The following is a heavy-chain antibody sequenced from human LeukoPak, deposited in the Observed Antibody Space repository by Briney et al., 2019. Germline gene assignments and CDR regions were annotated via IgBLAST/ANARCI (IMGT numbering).Heavy chain of an antibody. CDR3: ASHSSGWYEYYFDY. Sequence: ASVKVSCKASGYTFTGYYMHWVRQAPGQGLDWMGWINPNSGGTNYAQKFQGRVTMTRDTSISTAYMELSRLRSDDTAVYYCASHSSGWYEYYFDYWGQGTLVTVSS. J-gene: IGHJ4*02. CDR2: INPNSGGT. D-gene: IGHD6-19*01. V-gene: IGHV1-2*02. CDR1: GYTFTGYY.